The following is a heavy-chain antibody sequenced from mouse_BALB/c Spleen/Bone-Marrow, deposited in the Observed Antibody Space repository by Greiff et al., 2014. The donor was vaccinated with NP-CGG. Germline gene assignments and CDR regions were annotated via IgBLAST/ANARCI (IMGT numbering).Heavy chain of an antibody. CDR1: GYTFTSYW. D-gene: IGHD2-2*01. V-gene: IGHV1-7*01. CDR2: INPSTGYT. J-gene: IGHJ3*01. Sequence: VHLVESGAELAKPGASVKMSCKASGYTFTSYWMHWVKQRPGQGLEWIGYINPSTGYTEYNQKFKDKATLTADKSSSTAYMQLSSLTSEDSAVYYCARSGGGYDGFAYWGQGTLVTVSA. CDR3: ARSGGGYDGFAY.